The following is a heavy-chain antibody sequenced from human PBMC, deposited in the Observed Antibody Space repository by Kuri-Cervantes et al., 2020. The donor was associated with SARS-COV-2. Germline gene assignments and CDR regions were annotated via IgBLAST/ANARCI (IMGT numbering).Heavy chain of an antibody. CDR2: IIPILGIA. CDR1: GGTFSSYT. Sequence: SVKVSCKASGGTFSSYTISWVRQAPGQGLEWMGRIIPILGIANYAQKFQGRVTITADKSASTAYMELSSLRSEDTAVYYCARDRVLDSGSYYDYWGQGTLVTVSS. CDR3: ARDRVLDSGSYYDY. V-gene: IGHV1-69*04. J-gene: IGHJ4*02. D-gene: IGHD1-26*01.